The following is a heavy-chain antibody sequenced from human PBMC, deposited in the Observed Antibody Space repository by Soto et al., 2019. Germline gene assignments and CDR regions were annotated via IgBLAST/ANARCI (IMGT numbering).Heavy chain of an antibody. J-gene: IGHJ3*02. CDR1: GYSFTSYW. V-gene: IGHV5-51*01. CDR3: ARHGRNHYDSSGYRSRAFDI. CDR2: IYPGDSDT. Sequence: GESLKISCKGSGYSFTSYWIGWVRQMPGKGLEWMGIIYPGDSDTRYSPSFQGQVTISADKSISTAYLQWSSLKASDTAMYHCARHGRNHYDSSGYRSRAFDIWGQGTMVTVSS. D-gene: IGHD3-22*01.